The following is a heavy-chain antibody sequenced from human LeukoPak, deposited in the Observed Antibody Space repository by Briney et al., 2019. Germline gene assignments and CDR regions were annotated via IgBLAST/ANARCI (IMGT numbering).Heavy chain of an antibody. D-gene: IGHD6-19*01. CDR2: INHSGST. V-gene: IGHV4-34*01. J-gene: IGHJ4*02. CDR1: GGSFSGYY. Sequence: SETLSLTCAVYGGSFSGYYWSWIRQPPGKGLEWIGEINHSGSTNYNPSLKSRVTISVDTSKNQFSLKLSSVTAADTAVYYCARPARYSSGWLVFDYWGQGTLVTVSS. CDR3: ARPARYSSGWLVFDY.